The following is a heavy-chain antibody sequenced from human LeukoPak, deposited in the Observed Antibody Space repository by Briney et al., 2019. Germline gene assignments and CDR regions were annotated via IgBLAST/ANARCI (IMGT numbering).Heavy chain of an antibody. CDR2: INSDGSST. D-gene: IGHD2-8*01. CDR3: ARGRPYCTNGVCYGPLNWYFDL. J-gene: IGHJ2*01. Sequence: PGGSLRLSCAASGFTFSSYWMHWVRQAPGKGLVWVSRINSDGSSTSYADSVKGRFTISRDNAKSTLYLQMNSLRAEDTAVYYCARGRPYCTNGVCYGPLNWYFDLWGRGTLVTVSS. CDR1: GFTFSSYW. V-gene: IGHV3-74*01.